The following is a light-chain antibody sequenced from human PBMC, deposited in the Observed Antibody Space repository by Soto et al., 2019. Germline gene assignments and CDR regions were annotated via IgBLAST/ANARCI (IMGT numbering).Light chain of an antibody. CDR2: AAS. Sequence: DIQLTQSPSFLSASVGDRVTITCRASQAISSSLAWSQHNPGKAPKLLIYAASTLQNGVPSSFSGSGSGTEFTLTISSLQPEDFSASYCQHLHDYLYTFGQGTKVEIK. CDR3: QHLHDYLYT. CDR1: QAISSS. V-gene: IGKV1-9*01. J-gene: IGKJ2*01.